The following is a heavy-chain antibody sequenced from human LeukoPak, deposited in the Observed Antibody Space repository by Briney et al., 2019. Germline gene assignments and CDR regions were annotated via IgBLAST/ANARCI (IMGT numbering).Heavy chain of an antibody. D-gene: IGHD2-8*02. CDR3: ASDNTGCPGNAFDI. Sequence: PSETLSLTCTVSGGSISGYYWNWIRQAPGKGLEWIGYIHSSGSTNYNPSLKRRVTISVDTSKNQFSLKLSSVTAADTAVFYCASDNTGCPGNAFDIWGQGTMVTVSS. V-gene: IGHV4-59*01. CDR1: GGSISGYY. CDR2: IHSSGST. J-gene: IGHJ3*02.